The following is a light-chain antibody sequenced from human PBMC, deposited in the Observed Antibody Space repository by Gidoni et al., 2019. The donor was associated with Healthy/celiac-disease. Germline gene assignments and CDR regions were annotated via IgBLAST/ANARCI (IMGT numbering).Light chain of an antibody. V-gene: IGLV1-44*01. CDR2: NNS. CDR1: YSSVGTNT. J-gene: IGLJ3*02. Sequence: QAVRTQPPSVSGTPGQRVTISCSGTYSSVGTNTVNWYQQFTGAAPRLLILNNSQRPSGVPDRFSGSKSGTSASLAISGLQSEDAADYFCASWEDTLNGPVFGGGTKVTVL. CDR3: ASWEDTLNGPV.